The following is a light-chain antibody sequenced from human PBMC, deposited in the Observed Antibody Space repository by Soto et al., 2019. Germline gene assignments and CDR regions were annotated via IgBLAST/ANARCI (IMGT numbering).Light chain of an antibody. V-gene: IGKV3D-15*01. J-gene: IGKJ1*01. Sequence: EIVLTQSPATLSLSPGERATLSCRASQSVRNQLAWYQQKPGQAPRLLIYDAFNRATGIPARFSGSGSGTEFTLTISSLQSEDFAVYYCQQYNNWPRWTFGQGTKVEIK. CDR2: DAF. CDR1: QSVRNQ. CDR3: QQYNNWPRWT.